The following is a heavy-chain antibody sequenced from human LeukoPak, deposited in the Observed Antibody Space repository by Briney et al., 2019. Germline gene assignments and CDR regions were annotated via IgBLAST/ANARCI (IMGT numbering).Heavy chain of an antibody. J-gene: IGHJ6*03. CDR3: ARMVRFLEWYYYYYYMHV. V-gene: IGHV1-18*01. Sequence: ASVKVSCKASGYTFTSYGISWVRQAAGQGLEWMGWISAYNGNTNYAKKLQGRVTMTTDTSTSTAYMELRSLRSDDTAVYYCARMVRFLEWYYYYYYMHVWGKGTTVTVSS. CDR2: ISAYNGNT. D-gene: IGHD3-3*01. CDR1: GYTFTSYG.